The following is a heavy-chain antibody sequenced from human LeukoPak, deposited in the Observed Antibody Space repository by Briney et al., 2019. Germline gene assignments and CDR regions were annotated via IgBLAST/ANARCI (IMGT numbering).Heavy chain of an antibody. Sequence: GGSLRLSCAASGFTFSSYAMTWVRQAPGKGLEWVSGIGGSGGLTFYADSVKGRFTISRDNSKNTLYLQMNSLRAEDTAVYYCAKSDRGGSSWYFLFDYWGQGTLVTVSS. J-gene: IGHJ4*02. CDR3: AKSDRGGSSWYFLFDY. CDR2: IGGSGGLT. V-gene: IGHV3-23*01. D-gene: IGHD6-13*01. CDR1: GFTFSSYA.